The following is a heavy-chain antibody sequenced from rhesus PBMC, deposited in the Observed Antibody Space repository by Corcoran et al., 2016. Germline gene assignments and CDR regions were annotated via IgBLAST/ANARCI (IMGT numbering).Heavy chain of an antibody. Sequence: QVQLQESGPGLRKPSETLSLTCAISGGSISGAYDWTWIRLPPGKGLDWIGDIYGSTESTNYNPSLKNRVTILKDTSKNQFSLRLWSMTAADTAVYYCVRRISVGPIDSWGRGVLVTVSS. CDR3: VRRISVGPIDS. D-gene: IGHD6-13*01. V-gene: IGHV4-76*01. J-gene: IGHJ4*01. CDR1: GGSISGAYD. CDR2: IYGSTEST.